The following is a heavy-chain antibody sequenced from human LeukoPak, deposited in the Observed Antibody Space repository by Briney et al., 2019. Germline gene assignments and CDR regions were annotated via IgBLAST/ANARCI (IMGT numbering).Heavy chain of an antibody. CDR1: GFTFSSYA. Sequence: PGGSLRLSCAASGFTFSSYAMNWVRQAPGKGLEWVGRLKSKTDGGTTDYAAPVKGRFIISRDDSKNTLYLQMNSLKTEDTAVYYCTTLVYSSRSYCTNGVCFSDPFDYWGQGTPVTVSS. CDR2: LKSKTDGGTT. V-gene: IGHV3-15*01. CDR3: TTLVYSSRSYCTNGVCFSDPFDY. J-gene: IGHJ4*02. D-gene: IGHD2-8*01.